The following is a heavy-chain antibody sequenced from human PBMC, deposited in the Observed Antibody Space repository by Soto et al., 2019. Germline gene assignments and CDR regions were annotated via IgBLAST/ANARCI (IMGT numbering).Heavy chain of an antibody. D-gene: IGHD6-13*01. Sequence: PSETLSLTCTVSGGSISNHYWSWIRQSPGKGLEWIANIYHSGTTNYNLSLRGRVTISIDSSKNQVSLKLNSVTAADTAVYYCARGGYGTRAWFDPWGQGTLVTVSS. V-gene: IGHV4-59*11. CDR3: ARGGYGTRAWFDP. J-gene: IGHJ5*02. CDR1: GGSISNHY. CDR2: IYHSGTT.